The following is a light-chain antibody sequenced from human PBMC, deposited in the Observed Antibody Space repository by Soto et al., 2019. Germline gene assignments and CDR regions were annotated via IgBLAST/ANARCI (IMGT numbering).Light chain of an antibody. CDR1: KLGDKY. Sequence: SSELTQPPSVSVSPGQTASITCSGDKLGDKYTCWYQQKSGQSPVLVIYQDNKRPSGIPERVSGSNSGNTATLTISGTQAMDEADYYCQTWDTSNVIFGGGTKVTVL. V-gene: IGLV3-1*01. CDR2: QDN. J-gene: IGLJ2*01. CDR3: QTWDTSNVI.